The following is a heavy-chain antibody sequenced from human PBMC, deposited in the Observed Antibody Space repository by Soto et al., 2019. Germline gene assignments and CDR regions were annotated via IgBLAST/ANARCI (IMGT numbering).Heavy chain of an antibody. CDR2: IWYDGSNK. CDR1: GFTFSSYG. J-gene: IGHJ4*02. CDR3: ASGGVAGSGTFYNDY. V-gene: IGHV3-33*01. Sequence: GGSLRLSCAASGFTFSSYGMHWVRQAPGKGLEWVAVIWYDGSNKYYADSVKRRFTISRDNSKNTLYLQMNSLRAEDTAVYYCASGGVAGSGTFYNDYWGRGTLVTVSS. D-gene: IGHD3-10*01.